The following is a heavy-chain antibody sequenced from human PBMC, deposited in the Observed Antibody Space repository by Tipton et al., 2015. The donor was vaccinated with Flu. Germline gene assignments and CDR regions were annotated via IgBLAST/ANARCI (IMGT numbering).Heavy chain of an antibody. D-gene: IGHD6-13*01. CDR3: ARGIYISSSWYVGRGDPNKNDY. CDR2: IYFSDT. CDR1: GESVSSGGYH. Sequence: TLSLTCTVFGESVSSGGYHWTWIRHFPGKGLEWIGSIYFSDTFYNPFFESRVTISVDTSKNQFSLKLSSVTAADTALYYCARGIYISSSWYVGRGDPNKNDYWGQGTLVTVSS. V-gene: IGHV4-30-4*01. J-gene: IGHJ4*02.